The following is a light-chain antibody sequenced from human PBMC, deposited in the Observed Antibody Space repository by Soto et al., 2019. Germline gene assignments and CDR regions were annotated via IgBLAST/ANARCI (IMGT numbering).Light chain of an antibody. V-gene: IGKV1-5*01. CDR2: DVS. Sequence: QMTQSPSTLSASVGDRVTITCRPSQTINTWLAWYQQKPGTAPRLLIYDVSTLQSGVPSRFSGSGSGTEFTLTITSLQPDDSAIYYCQQYDGYFGPGTKV. J-gene: IGKJ3*01. CDR3: QQYDGY. CDR1: QTINTW.